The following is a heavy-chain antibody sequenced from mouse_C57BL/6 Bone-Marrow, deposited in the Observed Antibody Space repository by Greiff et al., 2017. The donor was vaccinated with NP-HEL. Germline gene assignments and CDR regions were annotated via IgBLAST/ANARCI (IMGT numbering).Heavy chain of an antibody. D-gene: IGHD2-1*01. CDR2: ISSGGDYI. CDR1: GFTFSSYA. J-gene: IGHJ4*01. CDR3: TSPIYYGKGAMDY. V-gene: IGHV5-9-1*02. Sequence: EVKLQESGEGLVKPGGSLKLSCAASGFTFSSYAMSWVRQTPEKRLEWVAYISSGGDYIYYADTVKGRFTISRDNARNTLYLQMSSLKSEDTAMYYYTSPIYYGKGAMDYWGQGTSVTVSS.